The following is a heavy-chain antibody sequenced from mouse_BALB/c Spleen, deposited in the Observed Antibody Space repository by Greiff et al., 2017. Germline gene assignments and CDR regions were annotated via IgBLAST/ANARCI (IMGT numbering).Heavy chain of an antibody. V-gene: IGHV5-17*02. CDR2: ISSGSSTI. J-gene: IGHJ4*01. Sequence: EVQGVESGGGLVQPGGSRKLSCAASGFTFSSFGMHWVRQAPEKGLEWVAYISSGSSTIYYADTVKGRFTISRDNPKNTLFLQMTSLRSEDTAMYYCARRTTVVATDAMDYWGQGTSVTVSS. D-gene: IGHD1-1*01. CDR1: GFTFSSFG. CDR3: ARRTTVVATDAMDY.